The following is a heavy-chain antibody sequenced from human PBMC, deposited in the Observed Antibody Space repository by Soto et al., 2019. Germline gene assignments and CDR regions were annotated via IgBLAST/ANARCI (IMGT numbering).Heavy chain of an antibody. CDR2: IYYSGST. V-gene: IGHV4-31*03. J-gene: IGHJ4*02. CDR3: ARGVSADDYFDY. Sequence: PSETLSLTCTVSGGSISSGGYYWSWIRQHPGKGREWIGYIYYSGSTYYNPSLKSRVTISVDTSKNQFSLKLSSVTAADTAVYYCARGVSADDYFDYWGQGTLVTVSS. CDR1: GGSISSGGYY. D-gene: IGHD6-13*01.